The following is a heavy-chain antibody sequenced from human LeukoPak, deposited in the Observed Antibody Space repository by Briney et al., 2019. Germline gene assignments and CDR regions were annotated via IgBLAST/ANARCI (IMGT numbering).Heavy chain of an antibody. CDR1: GCTFSSYE. Sequence: AGGSLRLSCAASGCTFSSYEMNWVRQAPGKGLEWVSYITSSGSTIYYADSVKGRFTISRDNAKNTLYLQMNSLRAEDTAVYYCTRDYGDDEERFDYWGQGTLVTVSS. J-gene: IGHJ4*02. CDR2: ITSSGSTI. D-gene: IGHD4-17*01. CDR3: TRDYGDDEERFDY. V-gene: IGHV3-48*03.